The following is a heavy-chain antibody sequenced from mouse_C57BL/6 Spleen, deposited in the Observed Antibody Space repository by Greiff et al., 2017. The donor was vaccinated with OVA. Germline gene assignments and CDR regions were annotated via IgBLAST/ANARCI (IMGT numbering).Heavy chain of an antibody. V-gene: IGHV1-53*01. D-gene: IGHD2-5*01. CDR3: ARGDSNYGWCAD. J-gene: IGHJ3*01. CDR1: GYTFTSYW. CDR2: INPSNGGT. Sequence: QVQLQQPGTELVKPGASVKLSCKASGYTFTSYWMHWVKQRPGQGLEWIGNINPSNGGTNYNEKFKSKATLTVDKSSSTAYMQLSSLTSEDSAVYDCARGDSNYGWCADWGQGTLVTVSA.